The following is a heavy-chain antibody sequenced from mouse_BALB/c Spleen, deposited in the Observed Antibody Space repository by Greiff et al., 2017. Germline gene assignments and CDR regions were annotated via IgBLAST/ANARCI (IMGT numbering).Heavy chain of an antibody. Sequence: QVQLKESGAELVRPGTSVKVSCKASGYAFTNYLIEWVKQRPGQGLEWIGVINPGSGGTNYNEKFKGKATLTADKSSSTAYMQLSSLTSDDSAVYFCARDYGNYAWFAYWGQGTLVTVSA. J-gene: IGHJ3*01. V-gene: IGHV1-54*01. CDR2: INPGSGGT. CDR1: GYAFTNYL. CDR3: ARDYGNYAWFAY. D-gene: IGHD2-1*01.